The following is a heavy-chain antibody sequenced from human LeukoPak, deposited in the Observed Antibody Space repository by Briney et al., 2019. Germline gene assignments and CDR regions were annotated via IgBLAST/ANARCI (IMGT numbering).Heavy chain of an antibody. Sequence: PGGSLRLSCAASGFTFSSYAMHWVRQVPGKGLEWVAVISYDGSNKYYADSVKGRFTISRDNSKNTLYLQMNSLRAEDTAVYYCARDGAVAAGYFVYWGQGTLVTVSS. CDR1: GFTFSSYA. J-gene: IGHJ4*02. D-gene: IGHD6-19*01. CDR2: ISYDGSNK. CDR3: ARDGAVAAGYFVY. V-gene: IGHV3-30-3*01.